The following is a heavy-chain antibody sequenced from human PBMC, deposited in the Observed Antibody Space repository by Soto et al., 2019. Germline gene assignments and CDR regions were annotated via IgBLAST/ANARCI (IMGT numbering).Heavy chain of an antibody. CDR1: GDNFMTSV. J-gene: IGHJ4*01. V-gene: IGHV1-3*01. CDR3: ARLSSGADGPILLDY. D-gene: IGHD3-10*01. Sequence: QVQLVQSGAEVKKPGASVYVSCKFSGDNFMTSVIHWVRQAPGQRLEWLGWINAANGNTRYSHKLQGRVTLTRDTSATTGYLEVRSLTSEDTAIYYCARLSSGADGPILLDYWGQGTLITVSS. CDR2: INAANGNT.